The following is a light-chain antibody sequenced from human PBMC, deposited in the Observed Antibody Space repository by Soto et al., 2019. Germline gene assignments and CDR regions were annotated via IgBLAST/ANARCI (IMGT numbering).Light chain of an antibody. Sequence: QSALTQPASVSGSPGQSITISCTGTSSDVGGYNYVSWHQQHPGKAPKLMIYDVSNRPSGVSNRFSGSKSGNTASLTISGLQAEDEADYYRSSYTSSSIPHVIFGGGTKLTVL. CDR2: DVS. CDR1: SSDVGGYNY. CDR3: SSYTSSSIPHVI. J-gene: IGLJ2*01. V-gene: IGLV2-14*01.